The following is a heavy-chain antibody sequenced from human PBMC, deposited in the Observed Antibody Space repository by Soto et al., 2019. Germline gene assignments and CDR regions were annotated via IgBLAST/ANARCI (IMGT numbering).Heavy chain of an antibody. CDR2: IIPIFGTA. CDR1: GGTFSSYA. CDR3: ARSFGSTWHEGWFDP. J-gene: IGHJ5*02. V-gene: IGHV1-69*13. Sequence: SVKVSCKASGGTFSSYAISWVRQAPGQGLEWMGGIIPIFGTANYAQKFQGRVTITADESTSTAYMELSSLRSEDTAVYYCARSFGSTWHEGWFDPWRQGTLVTVYS. D-gene: IGHD6-13*01.